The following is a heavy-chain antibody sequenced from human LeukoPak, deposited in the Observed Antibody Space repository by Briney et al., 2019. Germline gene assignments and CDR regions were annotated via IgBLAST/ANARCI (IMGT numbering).Heavy chain of an antibody. Sequence: GGSLRLSCAASGFTVSSNYMSWVRQAPGKGLEWVSVIYSGGSTYYADSVKGRFTISRDNSKNTLYLQMNSLRAEDTAVYYCARDPPLYDILTGTAGYWGQGTLVTVSS. CDR3: ARDPPLYDILTGTAGY. CDR1: GFTVSSNY. CDR2: IYSGGST. J-gene: IGHJ4*02. D-gene: IGHD3-9*01. V-gene: IGHV3-53*01.